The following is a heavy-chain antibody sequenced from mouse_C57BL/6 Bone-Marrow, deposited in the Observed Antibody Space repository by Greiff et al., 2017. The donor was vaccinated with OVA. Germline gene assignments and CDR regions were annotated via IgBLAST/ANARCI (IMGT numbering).Heavy chain of an antibody. CDR2: YPGSGNTY. CDR3: RGGGYAMDY. V-gene: IGHV1-83*01. Sequence: VQLQQSGPELVKPGASVKMSCTASGYTFTDYYMHWVKQKPGKGLEWIGEIYPGSGNTYYNEKFKGKATLTADTSSSTAYMQLSSLTSEDSAVYFCARGGGYAMDYWGQGTSVTVSS. J-gene: IGHJ4*01. CDR1: YTFTDYYM.